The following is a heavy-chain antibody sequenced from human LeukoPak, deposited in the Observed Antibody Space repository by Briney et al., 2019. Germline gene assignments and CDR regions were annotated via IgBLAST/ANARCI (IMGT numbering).Heavy chain of an antibody. D-gene: IGHD5-24*01. CDR1: GGTFSSYA. J-gene: IGHJ5*02. V-gene: IGHV1-69*05. Sequence: SVKVSCKASGGTFSSYAISWVRQAPGQGLEWMGGIIPIFGTANYAQKFQGRVTITTDESTRTAYMELSSLRSEDTAVYYCARGADRWLQRYNCFDPWGQGTLVTVSS. CDR3: ARGADRWLQRYNCFDP. CDR2: IIPIFGTA.